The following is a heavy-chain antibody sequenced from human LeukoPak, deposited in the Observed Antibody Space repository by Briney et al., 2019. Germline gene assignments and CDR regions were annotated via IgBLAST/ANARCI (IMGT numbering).Heavy chain of an antibody. Sequence: SETLSLTCTVSGGSISSGGYYWSWIRQHPGKGLEWIGYIYYSGSTYYNPSLKSRVTISVDTSKNQFSLKLSSVTAADTAVYYRARDYGGNSRLWAFDIWGQGTMVTVSS. CDR3: ARDYGGNSRLWAFDI. CDR1: GGSISSGGYY. V-gene: IGHV4-31*03. D-gene: IGHD4-23*01. J-gene: IGHJ3*02. CDR2: IYYSGST.